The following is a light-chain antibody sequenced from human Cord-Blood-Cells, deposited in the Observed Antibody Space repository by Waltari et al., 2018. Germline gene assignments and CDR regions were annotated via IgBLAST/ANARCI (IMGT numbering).Light chain of an antibody. CDR2: DVS. CDR3: SSYTSSSTRV. Sequence: CTGTSSDVGGYNYVSWYQQHPGKAPKLMIYDVSNRPSGVSNRFSGSKSGNTASLTISGLQAEDEADYYCSSYTSSSTRVFGGGTKLTVL. V-gene: IGLV2-14*04. J-gene: IGLJ3*02. CDR1: SSDVGGYNY.